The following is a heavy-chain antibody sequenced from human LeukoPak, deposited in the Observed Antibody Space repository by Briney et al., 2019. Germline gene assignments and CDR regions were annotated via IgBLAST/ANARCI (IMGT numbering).Heavy chain of an antibody. CDR3: ARDEVSGIAAAVVYFQH. V-gene: IGHV4-4*07. CDR1: GGSISSYY. D-gene: IGHD6-13*01. Sequence: SETLSLTCTVSGGSISSYYWSWIRQPAGKGLEWIGHIYTSGSTNYNPSLKSRVTMSVDTSKNQFSLKLSSVTAADTAVYYCARDEVSGIAAAVVYFQHWGQGTLVTVSS. J-gene: IGHJ1*01. CDR2: IYTSGST.